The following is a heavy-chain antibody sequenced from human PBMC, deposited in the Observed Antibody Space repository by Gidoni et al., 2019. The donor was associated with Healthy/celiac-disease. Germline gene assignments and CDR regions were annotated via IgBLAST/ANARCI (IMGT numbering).Heavy chain of an antibody. V-gene: IGHV3-48*02. CDR1: GCTFSSYS. CDR2: ISSSSSTI. Sequence: EVQLVESGGGLVQHGGSLRLSCAASGCTFSSYSMNWVRQAPGKGLEWVSYISSSSSTIYYADSVKGRFTISRDNAKNSLYLQMNSLRDEDTAVYYCASAYSSSYSFDYWGQGTLVTVSS. CDR3: ASAYSSSYSFDY. J-gene: IGHJ4*02. D-gene: IGHD6-6*01.